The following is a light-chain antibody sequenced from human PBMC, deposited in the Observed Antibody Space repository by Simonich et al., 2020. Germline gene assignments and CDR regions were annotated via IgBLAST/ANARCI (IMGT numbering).Light chain of an antibody. CDR1: QSVSSN. J-gene: IGKJ4*01. Sequence: EIVMTQSPATLSVSPGERATLSCRASQSVSSNLAWYQHKPGQDPRILSYGASTSATGIPARLSGSGSGTEFTLTISSLQSEDFAVYYCQQYNNWPPLTFGGGTKVEIK. V-gene: IGKV3-15*01. CDR3: QQYNNWPPLT. CDR2: GAS.